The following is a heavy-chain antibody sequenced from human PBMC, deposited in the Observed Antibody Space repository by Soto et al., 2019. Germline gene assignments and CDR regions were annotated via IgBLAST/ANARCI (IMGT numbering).Heavy chain of an antibody. CDR1: GFTFSSYS. CDR3: ARGPYGDYGDGGENYFDY. CDR2: ISSSSSTI. Sequence: GGSLRLSWAASGFTFSSYSMNWVRQAPGKGLEGVSYISSSSSTIYYADSVKGRFPISRDNAKNSLYLQMNSLRAEDTAVYYCARGPYGDYGDGGENYFDYWGQGPLVTVSS. J-gene: IGHJ4*02. D-gene: IGHD4-17*01. V-gene: IGHV3-48*01.